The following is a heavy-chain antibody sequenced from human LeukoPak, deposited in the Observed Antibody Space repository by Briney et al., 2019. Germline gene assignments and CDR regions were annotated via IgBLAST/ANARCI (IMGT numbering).Heavy chain of an antibody. J-gene: IGHJ4*02. D-gene: IGHD6-6*01. CDR1: GGTFISYA. CDR2: IIPIFGTA. Sequence: SVKVSCKASGGTFISYAISWVRQAPGQGLEWMGRIIPIFGTANYAQKFQGRVTITTDESTSTAYMELSSLRSDDTAVYYCAREELVRYYFDYWGQGTLVTVSS. CDR3: AREELVRYYFDY. V-gene: IGHV1-69*05.